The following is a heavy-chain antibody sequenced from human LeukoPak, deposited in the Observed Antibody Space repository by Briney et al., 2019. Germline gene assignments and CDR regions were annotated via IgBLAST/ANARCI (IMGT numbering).Heavy chain of an antibody. CDR1: GFTVSSNY. CDR2: IYSGGST. V-gene: IGHV3-53*01. Sequence: GGSLRLSCAASGFTVSSNYRSGGRQAPGKGLEGVSVIYSGGSTYYAYSVEGRFTIPRDNSKNTLYLQMNSPRAEDTAVYYCAKASLSPSSITMIRGVSSHYYYMDVWGKGATVTISS. J-gene: IGHJ6*03. D-gene: IGHD3-10*01. CDR3: AKASLSPSSITMIRGVSSHYYYMDV.